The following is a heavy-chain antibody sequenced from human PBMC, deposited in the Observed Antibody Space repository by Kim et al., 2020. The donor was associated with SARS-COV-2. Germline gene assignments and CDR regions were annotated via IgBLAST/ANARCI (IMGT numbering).Heavy chain of an antibody. Sequence: SETLSLTCTVSGGSIRSSSSYYWGWIRQPPGKELDWVGGIYYSGTTYNNPPWKSRVTISVNTPRNQFSLNLISLPAPDPAGYSGARQYASYRYSQLTYWG. V-gene: IGHV4-39*01. D-gene: IGHD2-21*01. CDR1: GGSIRSSSSYY. CDR2: IYYSGTT. CDR3: ARQYASYRYSQLTY. J-gene: IGHJ4*01.